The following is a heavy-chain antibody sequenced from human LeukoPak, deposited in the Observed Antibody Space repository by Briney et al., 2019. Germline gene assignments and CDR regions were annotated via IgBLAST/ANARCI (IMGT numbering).Heavy chain of an antibody. CDR1: GGSISSGSYY. CDR2: IYTSGST. J-gene: IGHJ5*02. V-gene: IGHV4-61*02. CDR3: ARENFWSGYSNWFDP. Sequence: SETLSLTCTVSGGSISSGSYYWSWIRQPAGKGLEWIGRIYTSGSTNYNPSLKSRVTISVDTSKNQFSLKLSSVTAADTAVYYCARENFWSGYSNWFDPWGQGTLVTVSS. D-gene: IGHD3-3*01.